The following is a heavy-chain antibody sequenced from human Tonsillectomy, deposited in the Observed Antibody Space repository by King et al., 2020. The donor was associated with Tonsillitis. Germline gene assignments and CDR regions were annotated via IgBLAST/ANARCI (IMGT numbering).Heavy chain of an antibody. CDR1: GFTFSTYG. CDR3: AKGEREDYYYGMDV. CDR2: ISYDGSNK. J-gene: IGHJ6*02. V-gene: IGHV3-30*18. D-gene: IGHD1-26*01. Sequence: QLVQSGGGVVQPGRSLSVSCVGSGFTFSTYGMHWVRQAPGKGLQWVAVISYDGSNKYYADSVKGRFTISRDNSKNTVYLQMNSLRAEDTAVYFCAKGEREDYYYGMDVWGQGTTVTVSS.